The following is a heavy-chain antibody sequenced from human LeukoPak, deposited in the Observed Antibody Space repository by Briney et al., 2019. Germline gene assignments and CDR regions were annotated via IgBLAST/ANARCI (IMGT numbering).Heavy chain of an antibody. D-gene: IGHD1-26*01. CDR1: GYTFTAYD. V-gene: IGHV1-8*01. CDR3: ARINSGSREQPH. CDR2: MNPNSGHT. Sequence: ASVKVSCKASGYTFTAYDLNWVRQATGQGREWMGWMNPNSGHTGYAQKFQGRVTMTRNTSISTAYMELSSLRSEDTAVYYCARINSGSREQPHWGQGTLVTVSS. J-gene: IGHJ1*01.